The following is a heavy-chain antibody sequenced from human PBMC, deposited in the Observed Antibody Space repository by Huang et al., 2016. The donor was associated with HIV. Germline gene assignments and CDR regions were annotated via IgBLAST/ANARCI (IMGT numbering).Heavy chain of an antibody. CDR3: LITLVRGLIDAVDY. V-gene: IGHV7-4-1*02. D-gene: IGHD3-10*01. Sequence: QVQLVQSGSELKKPEASVKVSCKASGYPFTSHTINWVRPAPGPGLEWMGWINTNTGTPTYAPGFTGRIVFSLDTSVSTAYLQISSLTAEDTAVYYCLITLVRGLIDAVDYWGQGTLVTVSS. J-gene: IGHJ4*02. CDR1: GYPFTSHT. CDR2: INTNTGTP.